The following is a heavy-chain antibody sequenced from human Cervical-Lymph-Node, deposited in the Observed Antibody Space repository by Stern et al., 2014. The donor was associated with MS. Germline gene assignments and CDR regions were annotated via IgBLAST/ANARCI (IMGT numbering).Heavy chain of an antibody. CDR1: GFTFSAYA. CDR3: ANRGGNLLHYFDW. V-gene: IGHV3-30*04. J-gene: IGHJ4*02. Sequence: VQLVQSGGGVVQPGRSLRLSCAASGFTFSAYAMHWVRQAPGQGLEWVASVSADGSVNHYTDSVKGRLTISRDNSKYTLYLEVNSLITEDTAVYYCANRGGNLLHYFDWWGQGALVTVSS. D-gene: IGHD4-23*01. CDR2: VSADGSVN.